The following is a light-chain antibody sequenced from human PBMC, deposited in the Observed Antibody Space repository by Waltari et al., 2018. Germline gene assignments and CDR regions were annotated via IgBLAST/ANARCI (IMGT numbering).Light chain of an antibody. CDR2: DVS. CDR1: SSDVGGYNY. J-gene: IGLJ2*01. V-gene: IGLV2-14*01. CDR3: SSETSSSTPVV. Sequence: QSALTQPSSVSFSPGQSITISFPGTSSDVGGYNYVSWYQQHPGKAPKLMIYDVSKRKEGWSKSCSGYKSGNTAQLTISGLQAEDEADYYCSSETSSSTPVVFGGGTKLTVL.